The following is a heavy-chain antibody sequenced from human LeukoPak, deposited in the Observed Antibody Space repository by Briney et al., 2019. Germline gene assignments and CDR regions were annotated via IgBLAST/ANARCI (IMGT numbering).Heavy chain of an antibody. Sequence: ASVKVSCKASGYTFTSYGISWVRQAPGKGLEWMGWISANNGDTNYAQKFQGRVTVTTETSTTTAYMELRTLRSDATAVYYCARDRDRSGSQSYWGQGTLVTVSS. J-gene: IGHJ4*02. CDR2: ISANNGDT. V-gene: IGHV1-18*01. CDR3: ARDRDRSGSQSY. D-gene: IGHD1-26*01. CDR1: GYTFTSYG.